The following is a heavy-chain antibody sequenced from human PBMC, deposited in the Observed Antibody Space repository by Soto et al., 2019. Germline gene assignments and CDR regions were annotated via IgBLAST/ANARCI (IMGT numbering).Heavy chain of an antibody. CDR2: ISYDGSNK. J-gene: IGHJ4*02. V-gene: IGHV3-30-3*02. CDR3: VARIGGLITTVTTNLDY. D-gene: IGHD4-4*01. CDR1: RYRVRSSS. Sequence: RICCAACRYRVRSSSVHVVLKNTSKGLEWVAVISYDGSNKYYADSVKGRFTISRDNSKNTLYLQMNSLRAEDTAVYYCVARIGGLITTVTTNLDYWGQGTLVT.